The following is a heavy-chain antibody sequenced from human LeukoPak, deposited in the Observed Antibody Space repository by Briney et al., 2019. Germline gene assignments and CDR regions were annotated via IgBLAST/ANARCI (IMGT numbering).Heavy chain of an antibody. CDR2: IYYSGST. Sequence: SETLSLTCTVSGGSISSSSYYWGWIRQPPGKGLEWIGSIYYSGSTYYNPSLNSRVTISVDTSKNQFSLKLSPVTAADTALYYCASSRKSRSRWYDGWFDPWGQGTLVTVSS. V-gene: IGHV4-39*01. CDR1: GGSISSSSYY. J-gene: IGHJ5*02. CDR3: ASSRKSRSRWYDGWFDP. D-gene: IGHD6-13*01.